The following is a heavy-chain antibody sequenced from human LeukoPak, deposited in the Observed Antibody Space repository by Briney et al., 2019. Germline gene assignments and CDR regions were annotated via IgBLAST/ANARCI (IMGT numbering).Heavy chain of an antibody. D-gene: IGHD6-19*01. CDR1: GYTFTSYY. V-gene: IGHV1-46*01. CDR3: AWGHSSGFDY. CDR2: INPSGGST. Sequence: ASVKVSCKASGYTFTSYYMHWVRQAPGQGLEWMGIINPSGGSTSYAQKFQGRVTITRDTSASTAYMELSSLRSEDTAVYYCAWGHSSGFDYWGQGTLVTVSS. J-gene: IGHJ4*02.